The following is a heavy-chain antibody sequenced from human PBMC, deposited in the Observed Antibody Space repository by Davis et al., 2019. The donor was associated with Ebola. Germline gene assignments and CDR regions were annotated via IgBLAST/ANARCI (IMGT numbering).Heavy chain of an antibody. CDR1: GFTLSDYY. V-gene: IGHV3-11*06. CDR3: ARADYGHNAPPYYFDY. CDR2: IGGSGGSK. J-gene: IGHJ4*02. Sequence: GESLKISCAAAGFTLSDYYVSWIRQAPGKGLEWISRIGGSGGSKNYADSVKGRFTISRDNAQHLLFLEMNSLRAYDTAVYYCARADYGHNAPPYYFDYWGQGTLVTVSS. D-gene: IGHD4-17*01.